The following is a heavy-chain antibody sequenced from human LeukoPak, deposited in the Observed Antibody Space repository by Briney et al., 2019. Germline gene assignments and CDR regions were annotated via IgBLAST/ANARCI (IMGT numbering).Heavy chain of an antibody. CDR1: GFTFSSYV. J-gene: IGHJ4*02. Sequence: HPGGTLRLSCAASGFTFSSYVMHWVRQAPGKGLEWVAIISYDGSNEYYADSVKGRFTISRDNSKNTLYLQMNSLRAADTAVYYCARDYRYCTNGVCFDYWGQGTLVTVSS. V-gene: IGHV3-30*04. CDR2: ISYDGSNE. D-gene: IGHD2-8*01. CDR3: ARDYRYCTNGVCFDY.